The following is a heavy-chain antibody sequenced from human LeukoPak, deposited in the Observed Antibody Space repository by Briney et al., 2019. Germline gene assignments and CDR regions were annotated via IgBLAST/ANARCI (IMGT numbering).Heavy chain of an antibody. Sequence: PGGSLRLSCAASGFTFISYAMSWVRQAPGKGLEWVSAISGSGGSTYYADSVKGRFTISRDNSKNTLYLQMNSLRAEDTAVYYCAKDDIVVVPAAPDIDAFDIWGQGTMVTVSS. V-gene: IGHV3-23*01. CDR1: GFTFISYA. CDR3: AKDDIVVVPAAPDIDAFDI. J-gene: IGHJ3*02. CDR2: ISGSGGST. D-gene: IGHD2-2*01.